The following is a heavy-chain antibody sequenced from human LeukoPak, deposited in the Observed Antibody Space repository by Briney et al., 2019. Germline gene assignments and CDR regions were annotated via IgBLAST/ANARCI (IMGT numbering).Heavy chain of an antibody. J-gene: IGHJ4*02. Sequence: GGSLRLSCAASGFTFSSSATSWVRQAPGKGLEWVSAISNNGGYTYYADSVQGRFTISRDNSKSTLCLQMNSLRAEDTAVYHCAKQLGYCSDGSCYFPYWGQGTLVTVSS. CDR1: GFTFSSSA. CDR3: AKQLGYCSDGSCYFPY. CDR2: ISNNGGYT. V-gene: IGHV3-23*01. D-gene: IGHD2-15*01.